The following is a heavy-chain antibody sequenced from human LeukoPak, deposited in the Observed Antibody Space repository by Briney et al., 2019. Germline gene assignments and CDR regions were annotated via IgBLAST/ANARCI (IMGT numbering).Heavy chain of an antibody. J-gene: IGHJ4*02. V-gene: IGHV3-53*01. CDR3: ARDRDDYFDY. D-gene: IGHD3-10*01. CDR2: IYSGGST. CDR1: GFTVSSNY. Sequence: GGSLRHSCAASGFTVSSNYMNWVRQAPGKGLEWVSVIYSGGSTYYADSVKGRFTISRDNSKNTLYLQMNSLRAEDTALYYCARDRDDYFDYWGQGTLVTVSS.